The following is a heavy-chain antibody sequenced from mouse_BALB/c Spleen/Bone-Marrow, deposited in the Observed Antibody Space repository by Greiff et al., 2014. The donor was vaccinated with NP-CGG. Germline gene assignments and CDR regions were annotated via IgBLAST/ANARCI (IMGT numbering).Heavy chain of an antibody. CDR1: GFNIKDTY. CDR3: APYCYSSSQFAY. J-gene: IGHJ3*01. CDR2: IDPANGNT. Sequence: EVQLQQSGAELVKPGASVKLSCTASGFNIKDTYMHWVKQRPEQGLEWIGRIDPANGNTKYDPKFQGKATITADTSSNTAYLQLSSLTSEDTAVYYCAPYCYSSSQFAYWGQGTLVTVSA. D-gene: IGHD1-1*01. V-gene: IGHV14-3*02.